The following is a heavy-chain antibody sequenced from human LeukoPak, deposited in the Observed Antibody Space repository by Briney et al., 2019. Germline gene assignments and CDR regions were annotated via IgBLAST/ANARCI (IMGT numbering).Heavy chain of an antibody. D-gene: IGHD1-26*01. V-gene: IGHV4-31*03. CDR3: AKWEERLRAFDV. J-gene: IGHJ3*01. CDR1: GGSISSGGYY. CDR2: IYYSGST. Sequence: SETLSLTCTVSGGSISSGGYYWSWIRQHPGKGLERIGYIYYSGSTFYNPSLKSRVSTLVDTSKNQFSLKLSLVTAADTAMYYCAKWEERLRAFDVWGPGTMVTVSS.